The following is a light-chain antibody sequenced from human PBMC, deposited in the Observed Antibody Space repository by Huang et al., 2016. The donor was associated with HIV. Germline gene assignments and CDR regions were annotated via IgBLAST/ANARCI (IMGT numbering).Light chain of an antibody. CDR2: DAS. V-gene: IGKV1-6*01. CDR1: QGIRND. J-gene: IGKJ3*01. Sequence: AIQMTQSPSSLSASVGDRVTITCRASQGIRNDLAWYQQKPGKAPKLLIYDASSLQSGGPSRFSGSASGTEFTLSISSLQPEDFATYYCLQDYNFPLTFGPGTKVNIK. CDR3: LQDYNFPLT.